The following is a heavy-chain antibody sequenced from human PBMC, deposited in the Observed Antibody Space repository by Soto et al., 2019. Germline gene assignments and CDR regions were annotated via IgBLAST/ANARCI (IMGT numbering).Heavy chain of an antibody. CDR3: ARDGDGRMTTNPYYYNGMDV. CDR2: VFYTGRA. Sequence: LXLTCTVSRGSLGSYYWSCIRKPPVNGLEWIGYVFYTGRANYNASLKSRVSISLDTSNYQFSLKRSSVTAADTAVYYCARDGDGRMTTNPYYYNGMDVWGPGTRFTVSS. CDR1: RGSLGSYY. D-gene: IGHD4-4*01. V-gene: IGHV4-59*01. J-gene: IGHJ6*02.